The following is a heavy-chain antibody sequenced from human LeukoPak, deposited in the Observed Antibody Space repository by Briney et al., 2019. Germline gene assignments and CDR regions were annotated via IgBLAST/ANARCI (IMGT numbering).Heavy chain of an antibody. Sequence: SETLSLTCTVSGGSISSYYWSWIRQPPGKGLEWIGYIYYSGSTNYNPSLKSRVTISVDTSKNQFSLKLSSVTAAGTAVYYCARRGWDRVYYTHWGQGTLVTVSS. CDR1: GGSISSYY. CDR3: ARRGWDRVYYTH. V-gene: IGHV4-59*08. CDR2: IYYSGST. D-gene: IGHD3-10*01. J-gene: IGHJ4*02.